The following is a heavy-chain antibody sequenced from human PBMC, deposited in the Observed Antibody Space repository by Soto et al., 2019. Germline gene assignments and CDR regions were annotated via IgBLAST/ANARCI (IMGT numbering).Heavy chain of an antibody. CDR3: ARGVKYGAYSRWFDP. J-gene: IGHJ5*02. Sequence: ASVPGSCKASGYTFTSYDVNWVRQATGQGLEYLGWMNPNSGNTGYVQKFQGRVTMTRDTSISTAYMELSSLRSEDTAVYFCARGVKYGAYSRWFDPWGQGTLVTVSS. D-gene: IGHD4-17*01. CDR2: MNPNSGNT. CDR1: GYTFTSYD. V-gene: IGHV1-8*01.